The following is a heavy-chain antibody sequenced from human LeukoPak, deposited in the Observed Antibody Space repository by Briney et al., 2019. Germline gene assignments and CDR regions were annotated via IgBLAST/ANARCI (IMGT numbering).Heavy chain of an antibody. J-gene: IGHJ3*02. CDR1: GGSISSYY. D-gene: IGHD6-13*01. CDR3: VRRIAATGIYAFDI. V-gene: IGHV4-59*01. CDR2: IYYSGST. Sequence: SETLSLTCTVSGGSISSYYWSWIRQPPGKGLEWIGYIYYSGSTNYNPSLKSRVTISVDTSKNQFSLKLSSVTAADTAVYYCVRRIAATGIYAFDIWGQGTMVTVSS.